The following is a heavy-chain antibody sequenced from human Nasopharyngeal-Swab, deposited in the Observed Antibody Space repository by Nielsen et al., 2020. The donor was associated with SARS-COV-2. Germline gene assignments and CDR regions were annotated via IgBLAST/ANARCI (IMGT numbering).Heavy chain of an antibody. CDR3: ARNDFWSGYYKVPMDV. Sequence: VRQAPGKGLEWVANIKQDGSEKYYVDSVKGRSTISRGNAKNSLYLQMNSLRAEDTAVYYCARNDFWSGYYKVPMDVWGKGTTVTVSS. D-gene: IGHD3-3*01. CDR2: IKQDGSEK. J-gene: IGHJ6*03. V-gene: IGHV3-7*03.